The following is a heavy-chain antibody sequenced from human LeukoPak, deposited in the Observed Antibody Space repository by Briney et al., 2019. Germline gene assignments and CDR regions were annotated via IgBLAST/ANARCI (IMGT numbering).Heavy chain of an antibody. D-gene: IGHD3-3*01. CDR3: ARHPFVDFWSGYYNYYFDY. CDR2: IYYSGST. Sequence: SETLSLTCTVSGVPISSSSYYWGWIRQPPGKGLEWIGSIYYSGSTYYNPSLKSRVTISVDTSKNQFSLKLSSVTAADTAVYYCARHPFVDFWSGYYNYYFDYWGQGTLVTVSS. CDR1: GVPISSSSYY. J-gene: IGHJ4*02. V-gene: IGHV4-39*01.